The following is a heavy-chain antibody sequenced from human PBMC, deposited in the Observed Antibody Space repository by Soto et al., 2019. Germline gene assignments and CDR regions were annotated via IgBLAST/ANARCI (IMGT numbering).Heavy chain of an antibody. J-gene: IGHJ4*02. CDR2: IYWDDDK. CDR3: AHGGYMNANWDQGYFDF. CDR1: GSSLSARPVG. D-gene: IGHD5-18*01. Sequence: QITLKETGPTRGKPTQTLTLTCTLSGSSLSARPVGVGWIRKCPGKALEYLTVIYWDDDKRYSPSLENRLTITKDASNSQVVLSMTNMDPMDTATCFCAHGGYMNANWDQGYFDFWGQGTVVTVSS. V-gene: IGHV2-5*02.